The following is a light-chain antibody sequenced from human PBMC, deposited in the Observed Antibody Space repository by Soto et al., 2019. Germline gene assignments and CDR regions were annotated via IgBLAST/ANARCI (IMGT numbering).Light chain of an antibody. Sequence: DIQMTQSPTSLSASIGDRVTITCRASQAISTYLAWYQQKPGKVPSLLIYAASTLQSGVPSRFSGSGSGTDFTLTISSLQPEDFATYYCLQDYNYPRTFGGGTKVDIK. CDR1: QAISTY. CDR2: AAS. V-gene: IGKV1-27*01. J-gene: IGKJ4*01. CDR3: LQDYNYPRT.